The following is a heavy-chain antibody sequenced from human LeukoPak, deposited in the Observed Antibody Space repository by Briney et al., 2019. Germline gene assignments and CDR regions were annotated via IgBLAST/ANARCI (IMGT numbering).Heavy chain of an antibody. J-gene: IGHJ4*02. CDR1: EFSVGSNY. V-gene: IGHV3-66*01. D-gene: IGHD3-22*01. Sequence: PGGSLRLSCAASEFSVGSNYMTWVRQAPGKGLEWVSLIYSGGSTYYADSVKGRFTISRDNSKNTLYLQMNSLRAEDTAVYYCARGHGITMIVVVITTLDYWGQGTLVTVSS. CDR3: ARGHGITMIVVVITTLDY. CDR2: IYSGGST.